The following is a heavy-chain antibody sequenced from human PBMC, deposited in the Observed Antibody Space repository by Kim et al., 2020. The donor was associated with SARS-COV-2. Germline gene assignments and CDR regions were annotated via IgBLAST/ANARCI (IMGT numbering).Heavy chain of an antibody. V-gene: IGHV4-39*01. CDR3: ARPTASSSWPYYFDY. D-gene: IGHD6-13*01. Sequence: PSLKSRVTISVDTSKNQFSLKLSSVTAADTAVYYCARPTASSSWPYYFDYWGQGTLVTVSS. J-gene: IGHJ4*02.